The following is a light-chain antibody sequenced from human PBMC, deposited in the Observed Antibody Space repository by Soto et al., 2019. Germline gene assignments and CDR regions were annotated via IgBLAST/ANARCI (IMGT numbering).Light chain of an antibody. J-gene: IGLJ2*01. CDR2: RNS. V-gene: IGLV1-47*01. Sequence: QSVLTQPPSASGTPGQRVTISCSGSSSDIGTNYVYWYQRLPGTAPKLLIYRNSQRPSGVPDRFSGSKSGTSASLAISGLRSDDEADYFCAAWDDSLGGHMVFGGGTQLTVL. CDR3: AAWDDSLGGHMV. CDR1: SSDIGTNY.